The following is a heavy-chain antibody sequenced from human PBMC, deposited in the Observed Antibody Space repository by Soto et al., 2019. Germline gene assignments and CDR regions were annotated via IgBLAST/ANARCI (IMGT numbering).Heavy chain of an antibody. Sequence: ASVKVSCKASGYTFTNYDINWVRQATGQGLEWMGWMNPNSGNTDYEQKFQGRVTMTRNTSINTAYMELGSLRSEATAVYYWARGVGYCTGGSCYSLYYYMDVWGKGTTVTVSS. D-gene: IGHD2-15*01. J-gene: IGHJ6*03. V-gene: IGHV1-8*01. CDR1: GYTFTNYD. CDR2: MNPNSGNT. CDR3: ARGVGYCTGGSCYSLYYYMDV.